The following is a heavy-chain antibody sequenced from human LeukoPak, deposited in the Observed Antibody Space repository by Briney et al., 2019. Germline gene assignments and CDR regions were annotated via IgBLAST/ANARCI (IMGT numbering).Heavy chain of an antibody. CDR1: GGSISSGSYY. D-gene: IGHD3-22*01. J-gene: IGHJ4*02. CDR3: ARSPITMIVLGFDY. CDR2: IYTSGST. V-gene: IGHV4-61*02. Sequence: SQTLSLTCTVPGGSISSGSYYWSWIRQPAGRGLEWIGRIYTSGSTNYNPSLKSRVTISVDTSKNQFSLKLSSVTAADTAVYYCARSPITMIVLGFDYWGQGTLVTVSS.